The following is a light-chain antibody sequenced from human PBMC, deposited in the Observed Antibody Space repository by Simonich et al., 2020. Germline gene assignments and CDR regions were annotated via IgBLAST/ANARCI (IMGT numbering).Light chain of an antibody. V-gene: IGKV2D-29*02. CDR3: MQSIQLPRT. J-gene: IGKJ1*01. CDR2: EVS. Sequence: DIVMTQTPLSLSVTPGQPASISCKSSQSLLHSDGKTYLYWDLQKPGQSPQLLINEVSNRFSGVPDRFSGSGSGTDFTLKISRVEAEDVGVYYCMQSIQLPRTFGQGTKVEIK. CDR1: QSLLHSDGKTY.